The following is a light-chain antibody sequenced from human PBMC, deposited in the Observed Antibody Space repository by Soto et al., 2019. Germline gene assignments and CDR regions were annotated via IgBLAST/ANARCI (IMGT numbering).Light chain of an antibody. J-gene: IGKJ1*01. CDR3: QQYNNWPWT. Sequence: DIVLTQSPATLSVPPLKTATRSFRASQMVSSNLSCYQQKPGQAPRLLIHGASTRATGFPARFSGSGSGTDFTLTISSLQSEDFAVYYCQQYNNWPWTFGQGTKVDIK. CDR1: QMVSSN. V-gene: IGKV3-15*01. CDR2: GAS.